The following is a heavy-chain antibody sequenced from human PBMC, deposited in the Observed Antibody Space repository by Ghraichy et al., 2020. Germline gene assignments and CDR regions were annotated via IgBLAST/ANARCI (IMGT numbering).Heavy chain of an antibody. J-gene: IGHJ4*02. CDR2: IVVGSGNT. V-gene: IGHV1-58*01. CDR3: AAEASGIAVAGGDH. CDR1: GFTFTSSA. Sequence: SVKVSCKASGFTFTSSAVQWVRQARGQRLEWIGWIVVGSGNTNYAQKFQERVTITRDMSTSTAYMELSSLRSEDTAVYYCAAEASGIAVAGGDHWGQGTLVTVSS. D-gene: IGHD6-19*01.